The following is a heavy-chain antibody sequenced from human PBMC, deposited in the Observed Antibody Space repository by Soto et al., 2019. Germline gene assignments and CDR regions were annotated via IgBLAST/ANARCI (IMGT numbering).Heavy chain of an antibody. CDR3: ARDHLILPAHDFFYGSDV. J-gene: IGHJ6*04. Sequence: PGGSLRLSCEVSGFTFIMYSMSWVRQSPGKGLEWVAKIPQDGVDGHYADSVKGRCTISRDNGKNSLYLQLNNLRAEDAAVYYCARDHLILPAHDFFYGSDVWGGGATVTVSS. CDR2: IPQDGVDG. V-gene: IGHV3-7*03. CDR1: GFTFIMYS. D-gene: IGHD2-21*02.